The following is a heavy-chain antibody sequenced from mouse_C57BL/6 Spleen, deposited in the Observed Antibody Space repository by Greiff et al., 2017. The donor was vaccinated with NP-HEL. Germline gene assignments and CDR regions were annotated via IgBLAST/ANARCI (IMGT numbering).Heavy chain of an antibody. Sequence: VQLQESGAELVKPGASVKISCEASGYAFSSYWMNWVKQRPGKGLEWIGQIYPGDGDTNYNGKFKGKATLTADKSSSTAYMQLSSLTSEDSAVYFCARDYGSPSYFDVWGTGTTVTVSS. D-gene: IGHD1-1*01. CDR1: GYAFSSYW. J-gene: IGHJ1*03. CDR2: IYPGDGDT. CDR3: ARDYGSPSYFDV. V-gene: IGHV1-80*01.